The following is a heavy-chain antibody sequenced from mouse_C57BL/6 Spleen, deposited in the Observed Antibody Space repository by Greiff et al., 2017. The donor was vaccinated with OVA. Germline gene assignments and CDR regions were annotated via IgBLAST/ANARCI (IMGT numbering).Heavy chain of an antibody. V-gene: IGHV5-6*01. Sequence: EVQGVESGGDLVKPGGSLKLSCAASGFTFSSYGMSWVRQTPDKRLEWVATISSGGSYTYYPDSVKGRFTISRDNAKNTLYLQMSSLKSEDTAMYYCARMDYGSSYVKDYFDYWGQGTTLTVSS. D-gene: IGHD1-1*01. CDR3: ARMDYGSSYVKDYFDY. CDR1: GFTFSSYG. J-gene: IGHJ2*01. CDR2: ISSGGSYT.